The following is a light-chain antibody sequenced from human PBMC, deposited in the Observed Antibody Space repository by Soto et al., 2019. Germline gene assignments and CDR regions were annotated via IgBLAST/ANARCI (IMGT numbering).Light chain of an antibody. Sequence: EIVMTQSPATLSVSPGERATLSCRASQSVSSNLAWYQQKPGQAPRLLIYGASTRATGIPARFSGSGSGTEFTLTISSLQSEDFAVYDCQQYNNWPWTVGQGTKVDIK. V-gene: IGKV3-15*01. CDR3: QQYNNWPWT. CDR1: QSVSSN. J-gene: IGKJ1*01. CDR2: GAS.